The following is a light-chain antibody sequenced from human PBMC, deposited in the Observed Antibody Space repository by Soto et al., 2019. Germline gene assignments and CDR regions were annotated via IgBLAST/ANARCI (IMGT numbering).Light chain of an antibody. Sequence: QSVLTQPPSVSGAPGQRVTISCTGSSSNIGANYDVHWYQQRPGTAPKLLIFGNSNRPSGVPDRFSGSKSGTSATLGITGLQTGDEADYYCGAWDSSLSAVVFGGGTKLTVL. CDR3: GAWDSSLSAVV. V-gene: IGLV1-40*01. CDR2: GNS. J-gene: IGLJ2*01. CDR1: SSNIGANYD.